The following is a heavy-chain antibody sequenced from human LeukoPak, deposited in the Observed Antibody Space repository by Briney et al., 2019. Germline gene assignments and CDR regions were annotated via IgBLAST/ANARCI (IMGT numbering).Heavy chain of an antibody. CDR1: GFTFSGHW. J-gene: IGHJ4*02. CDR3: TRSGYSNGYDF. CDR2: ITPDGGST. Sequence: GGPLRLSCVASGFTFSGHWMHWVRQVPGKGLVAVSRITPDGGSTAYADSVKGRFTISRDNDKNTLYLEMNSLTAEDTALYYCTRSGYSNGYDFWGQGTLVTVSS. V-gene: IGHV3-74*03. D-gene: IGHD6-19*01.